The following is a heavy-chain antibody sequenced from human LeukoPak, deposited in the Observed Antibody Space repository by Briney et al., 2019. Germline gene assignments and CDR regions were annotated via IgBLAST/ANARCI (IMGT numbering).Heavy chain of an antibody. CDR2: ITSSGSTI. D-gene: IGHD6-13*01. CDR1: GFTFSSHW. V-gene: IGHV3-48*04. CDR3: ASRRRSSSWYENWFDP. J-gene: IGHJ5*02. Sequence: GGSLRLSCAASGFTFSSHWMTWVRQAPGKGLEWVSYITSSGSTIYYANSVKGRFTISRDNAKNSLYLQMNSLRAEDTAVYYCASRRRSSSWYENWFDPWGQGTLVTVSS.